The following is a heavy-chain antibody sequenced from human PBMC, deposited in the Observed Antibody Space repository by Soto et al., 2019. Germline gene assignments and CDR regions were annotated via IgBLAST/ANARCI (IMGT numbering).Heavy chain of an antibody. Sequence: ASVKVSCKASGYRLTSYGISWVRQAPGQGLEWMGLISAYNGNTTYAQKLQGRVTMTTDTSTSTVYMELSSLRSEDTAVYYCARGPATAPDAYWGLGTLVTVS. CDR2: ISAYNGNT. J-gene: IGHJ4*02. V-gene: IGHV1-18*01. D-gene: IGHD2-2*01. CDR1: GYRLTSYG. CDR3: ARGPATAPDAY.